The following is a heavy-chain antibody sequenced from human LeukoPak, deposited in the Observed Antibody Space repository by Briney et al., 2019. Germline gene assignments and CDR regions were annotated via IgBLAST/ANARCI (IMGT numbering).Heavy chain of an antibody. D-gene: IGHD6-13*01. Sequence: ASVKVSCKASGYTFTSYDINWVRQATGQGLEWLGWMNPSSGNTGYAQKFQGRVTMTRDTSISTAYMELSSLRSEDTAVYYCARVERSVAAAGIDYWGQGTLVTVSS. CDR3: ARVERSVAAAGIDY. CDR1: GYTFTSYD. CDR2: MNPSSGNT. J-gene: IGHJ4*02. V-gene: IGHV1-8*01.